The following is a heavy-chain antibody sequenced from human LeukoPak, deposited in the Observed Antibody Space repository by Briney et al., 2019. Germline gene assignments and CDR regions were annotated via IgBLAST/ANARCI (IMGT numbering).Heavy chain of an antibody. Sequence: ASVKVSCKASGYTFTGYGISWVRQAPGQGLEWMGWISAYNGNTSYAQKLQGRVTMTTDTSTSTAYMELRSLRSDDTAVYYCARINSKWLAFDYWGQGTLVTVSS. CDR1: GYTFTGYG. CDR3: ARINSKWLAFDY. V-gene: IGHV1-18*01. CDR2: ISAYNGNT. D-gene: IGHD6-19*01. J-gene: IGHJ4*02.